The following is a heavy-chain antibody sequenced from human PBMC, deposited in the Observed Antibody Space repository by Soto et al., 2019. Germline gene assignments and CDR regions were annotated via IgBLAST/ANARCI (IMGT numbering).Heavy chain of an antibody. CDR3: ARGSTVTTDYYYYGMDV. D-gene: IGHD4-17*01. V-gene: IGHV3-21*01. J-gene: IGHJ6*02. CDR2: ISSSSSYI. CDR1: GFTFSSYS. Sequence: RRLSCAASGFTFSSYSMNWVRQAPGKGLEWVSSISSSSSYIYYADSVKGRFTISRDNAKNSLYLQMNSLRAEDTAVYYCARGSTVTTDYYYYGMDVWGQGTTVTVSS.